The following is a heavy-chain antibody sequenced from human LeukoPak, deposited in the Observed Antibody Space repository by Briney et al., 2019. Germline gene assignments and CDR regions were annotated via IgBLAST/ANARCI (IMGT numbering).Heavy chain of an antibody. V-gene: IGHV1-2*02. CDR3: ARDLYCSSTSCLNWFDP. CDR1: GYTFTGYY. D-gene: IGHD2-2*01. J-gene: IGHJ5*02. CDR2: INPNSGGT. Sequence: ASVKVSCKASGYTFTGYYMHWVRQAPGQGLEWMGWINPNSGGTNYAQKFQGRVTMTRDTSIGTAYMELSRLRSDDTAVYYCARDLYCSSTSCLNWFDPWGQGTLVTVSS.